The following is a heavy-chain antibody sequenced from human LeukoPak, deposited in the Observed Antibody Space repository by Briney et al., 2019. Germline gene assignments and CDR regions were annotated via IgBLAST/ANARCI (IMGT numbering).Heavy chain of an antibody. CDR1: GYTFTSYA. Sequence: ASVKVSCKASGYTFTSYAMHWVRQAPGQRLEWMGWINAGNGNTKYSQEFQGRVTITRDTSASTAYMELSSLRSEDMAVYYCARSGDSSGYLDAFDIWGRGTMVTVSS. D-gene: IGHD3-22*01. CDR3: ARSGDSSGYLDAFDI. J-gene: IGHJ3*02. CDR2: INAGNGNT. V-gene: IGHV1-3*03.